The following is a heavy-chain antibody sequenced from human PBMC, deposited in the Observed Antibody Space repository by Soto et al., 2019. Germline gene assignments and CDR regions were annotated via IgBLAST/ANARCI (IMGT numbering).Heavy chain of an antibody. V-gene: IGHV4-4*08. CDR3: ASSDGHPGDFFYYNGMDV. J-gene: IGHJ6*02. D-gene: IGHD3-10*01. Sequence: PSETLSLTCSVSGASIRSYYWHWIRQPLGKGLEWIGYVYTSDYTRYSSSLKSRVTISVDTSKSQFYLRLNSVTAADTAVYYCASSDGHPGDFFYYNGMDVWGQGTTVNVSS. CDR1: GASIRSYY. CDR2: VYTSDYT.